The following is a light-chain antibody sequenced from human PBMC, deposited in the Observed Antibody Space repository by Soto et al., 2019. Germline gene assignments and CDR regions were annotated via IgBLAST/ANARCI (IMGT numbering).Light chain of an antibody. CDR3: AAWDDSLNVVV. CDR1: RSNIGSNT. Sequence: VVTQPPSASGTPGQTVTISCSGSRSNIGSNTLNWYQQLPGTAPQLLISTSNHRPSGVRDRFSASKSGTSASLAISGLQSDDEADYYCAAWDDSLNVVVFGGGTKVTVL. J-gene: IGLJ2*01. V-gene: IGLV1-44*01. CDR2: TSN.